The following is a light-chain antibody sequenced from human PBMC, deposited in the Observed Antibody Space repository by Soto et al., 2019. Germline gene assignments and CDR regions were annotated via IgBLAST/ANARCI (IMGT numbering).Light chain of an antibody. CDR3: CAYSGISLRV. CDR1: SSDVGSFNL. Sequence: QSALTQPASVSASPGQSITISCTGTSSDVGSFNLVSWYQHHPGKAPKLMIYEASKRPSGVSDRFSGSKSGNTASLTISGLQADDEANYYCCAYSGISLRVFGGGTKLTVL. J-gene: IGLJ3*02. V-gene: IGLV2-23*01. CDR2: EAS.